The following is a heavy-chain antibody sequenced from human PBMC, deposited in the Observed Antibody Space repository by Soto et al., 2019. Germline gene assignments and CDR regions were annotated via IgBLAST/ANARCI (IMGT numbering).Heavy chain of an antibody. J-gene: IGHJ3*02. CDR3: ARDLGGYCSSTSCLDAFDI. V-gene: IGHV3-11*01. Sequence: PGGSLRLSCAASGFTFSDYYMSWIRQAPGKGLEWVSHISSGGSDKYHADSVKGRFTISRDNAKKSLYLQMNSLRAEDTAAYYCARDLGGYCSSTSCLDAFDIWGQGTMVTVSS. CDR1: GFTFSDYY. D-gene: IGHD2-2*01. CDR2: ISSGGSDK.